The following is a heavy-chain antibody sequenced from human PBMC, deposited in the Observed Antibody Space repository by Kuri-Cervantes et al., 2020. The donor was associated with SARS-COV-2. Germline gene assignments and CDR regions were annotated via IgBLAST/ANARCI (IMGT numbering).Heavy chain of an antibody. CDR3: ARETQLAAHPYWYFDL. J-gene: IGHJ2*01. D-gene: IGHD6-13*01. Sequence: GGSLRLSCAASGFTFSSYWMSWVRQAPGKGLGWVANIKQDGSEKYYVDSVKGRFTISRDNAKNTLYLQMNNLRAEDTAVYYCARETQLAAHPYWYFDLWGRGTLVTVS. CDR1: GFTFSSYW. V-gene: IGHV3-7*01. CDR2: IKQDGSEK.